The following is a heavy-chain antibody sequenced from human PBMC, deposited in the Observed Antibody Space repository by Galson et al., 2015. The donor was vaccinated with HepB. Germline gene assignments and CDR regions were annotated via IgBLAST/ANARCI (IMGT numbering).Heavy chain of an antibody. CDR1: GFTFSSYA. CDR3: ARASIAVAGTADY. CDR2: ISSNGGST. J-gene: IGHJ4*02. V-gene: IGHV3-64*01. D-gene: IGHD6-19*01. Sequence: SLRLSCAASGFTFSSYAMHWVRQAPGKGLEYVSAISSNGGSTYYANSVKGRFTISRDNSKNTLYLQMGSLRADDMAVYYCARASIAVAGTADYWGQGTLVTVSS.